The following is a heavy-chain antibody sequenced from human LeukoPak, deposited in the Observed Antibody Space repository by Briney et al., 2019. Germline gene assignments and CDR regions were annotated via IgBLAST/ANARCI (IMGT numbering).Heavy chain of an antibody. D-gene: IGHD6-19*01. Sequence: GGSLRLSCAASGFPVSSKYMTWGRQAQGKGLEWVSVIYNGDDTNYADSVKGRFTISRENSKNTLDLQMNSLRGDDTAVYYCARASQWLAFDYWGQGTLVTVSS. J-gene: IGHJ4*02. CDR2: IYNGDDT. CDR1: GFPVSSKY. V-gene: IGHV3-66*01. CDR3: ARASQWLAFDY.